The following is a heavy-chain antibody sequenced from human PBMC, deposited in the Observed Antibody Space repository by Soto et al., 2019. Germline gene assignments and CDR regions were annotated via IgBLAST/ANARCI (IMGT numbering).Heavy chain of an antibody. CDR1: GYTFTDYY. CDR2: INPNGGST. Sequence: ASVKVSCKASGYTFTDYYFHWVRQAPGQGLEWMGIINPNGGSTRYAQKFQGRVTMTRDTSSSTVYMDLISLRSEDTAMYYCARGGGSPNWFDPWGQGTLVTVSS. J-gene: IGHJ5*02. V-gene: IGHV1-46*01. CDR3: ARGGGSPNWFDP. D-gene: IGHD1-26*01.